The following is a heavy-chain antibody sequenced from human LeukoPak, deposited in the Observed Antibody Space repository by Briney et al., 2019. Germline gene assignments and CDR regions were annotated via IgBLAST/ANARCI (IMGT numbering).Heavy chain of an antibody. Sequence: PGGSLRLSCAASGFTFSDHWMHWVRQAPGKGLVWVSRINGDGSSTTYADSVRGRFAISRDNAKNTVYLQVNSLRAEDTAVYYCATTRTDFHFDCWGQGTLVTVFS. D-gene: IGHD1-1*01. CDR3: ATTRTDFHFDC. V-gene: IGHV3-74*01. J-gene: IGHJ4*02. CDR2: INGDGSST. CDR1: GFTFSDHW.